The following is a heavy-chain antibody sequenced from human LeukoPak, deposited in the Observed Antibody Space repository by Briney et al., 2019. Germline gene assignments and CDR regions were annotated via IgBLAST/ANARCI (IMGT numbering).Heavy chain of an antibody. D-gene: IGHD4-17*01. CDR2: IFHSGST. V-gene: IGHV4-38-2*02. CDR1: GYSISSGYY. J-gene: IGHJ4*02. CDR3: ARDRSYGDYRRTFDY. Sequence: SETLSLTCAVSGYSISSGYYWGWLRQPPGKGLDWIGSIFHSGSTYYNPSLKSRVTISVDTSKNQFSLKLNSVTAADTAVYYCARDRSYGDYRRTFDYWGQGTLVTVSS.